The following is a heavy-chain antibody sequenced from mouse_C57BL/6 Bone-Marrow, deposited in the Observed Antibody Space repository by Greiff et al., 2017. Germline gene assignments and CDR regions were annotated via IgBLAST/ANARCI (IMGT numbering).Heavy chain of an antibody. J-gene: IGHJ2*01. CDR1: GYTFTSYW. CDR3: ARERGYYYTYDFDY. D-gene: IGHD2-14*01. CDR2: INPSSGYT. V-gene: IGHV1-7*01. Sequence: VQLQQSGAELAKPGASVKLSCKASGYTFTSYWMHWVKQRPGQGLEWIGYINPSSGYTKYNQKFKDKATLNADKSSSTAYMQLSSLTYEDSAVYYCARERGYYYTYDFDYWGQGTTLTVSS.